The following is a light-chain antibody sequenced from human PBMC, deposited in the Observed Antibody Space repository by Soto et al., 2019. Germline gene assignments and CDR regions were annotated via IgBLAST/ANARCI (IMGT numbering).Light chain of an antibody. V-gene: IGLV2-11*01. J-gene: IGLJ1*01. Sequence: QSALTQPRSVSGSPGQSVTVSCIGTSSDVGDYNSVSWYQQHPGKAPKLMIYDVSKRPSGVPDRFSGSKSGNTASLTISGLQAEDEADYYCCSYVGSYSYVFGIGTKLTAL. CDR1: SSDVGDYNS. CDR3: CSYVGSYSYV. CDR2: DVS.